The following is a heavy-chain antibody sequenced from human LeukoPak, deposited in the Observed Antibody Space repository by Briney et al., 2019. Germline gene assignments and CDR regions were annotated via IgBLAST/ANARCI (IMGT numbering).Heavy chain of an antibody. CDR2: IYHSGST. CDR3: ARDLDIVATTWAFDI. CDR1: GGSISSSNW. D-gene: IGHD5-12*01. Sequence: SETLSLTCAVSGGSISSSNWWSWVRQPPGKGLEWIGEIYHSGSTNYNPSLKSRVTISVDKSKNQFSLKLSSVTAADTAVYYCARDLDIVATTWAFDIWGQGTMVTVSS. J-gene: IGHJ3*02. V-gene: IGHV4-4*02.